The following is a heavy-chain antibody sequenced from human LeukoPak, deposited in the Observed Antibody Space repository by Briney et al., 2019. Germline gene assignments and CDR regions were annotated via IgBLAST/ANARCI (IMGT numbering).Heavy chain of an antibody. CDR2: IRYDGSSE. D-gene: IGHD6-13*01. V-gene: IGHV3-30*02. J-gene: IGHJ4*02. Sequence: GGSLRLSCAASGFTFSSYGMYWVRQAPGKGLEWVTFIRYDGSSEYYADSVKGRFSISRDNSKSTMYLQMNTLGPEDTAVYYCAKDYSDYSSTFIDYWGQGTLVAVSS. CDR1: GFTFSSYG. CDR3: AKDYSDYSSTFIDY.